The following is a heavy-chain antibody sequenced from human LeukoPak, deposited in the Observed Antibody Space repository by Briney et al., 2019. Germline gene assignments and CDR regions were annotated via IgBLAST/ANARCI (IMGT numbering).Heavy chain of an antibody. J-gene: IGHJ4*02. CDR2: ITGSGGST. V-gene: IGHV3-23*01. D-gene: IGHD3-9*01. Sequence: GGSLRLSCAASGFTFSNYAMSWVRQAPGKGLEWVSAITGSGGSTYYADSVKGRFTISRDNSKNTLYLQMNSLRAEDTAVYYCAKWGDYDVLTGYYDPDYWGQGTLVTVSA. CDR1: GFTFSNYA. CDR3: AKWGDYDVLTGYYDPDY.